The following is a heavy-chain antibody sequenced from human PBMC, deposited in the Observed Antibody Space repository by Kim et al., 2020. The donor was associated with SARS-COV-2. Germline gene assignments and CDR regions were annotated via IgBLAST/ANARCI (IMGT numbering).Heavy chain of an antibody. CDR1: GFSFSSSA. Sequence: GGSLRLSCSASGFSFSSSAMDWVRQALGKGLEFVSAILTNGGDTYYADSVKGRFTVSRDNSKSTLYLQMRSLGPADTALDFCVREMRCWGQGTLVTVSS. V-gene: IGHV3-64D*06. J-gene: IGHJ4*02. CDR2: ILTNGGDT. CDR3: VREMRC.